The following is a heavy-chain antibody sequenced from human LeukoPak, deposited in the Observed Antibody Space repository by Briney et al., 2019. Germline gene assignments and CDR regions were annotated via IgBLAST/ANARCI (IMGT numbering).Heavy chain of an antibody. J-gene: IGHJ4*02. CDR2: ISYDGSNK. V-gene: IGHV3-30-3*01. Sequence: GGSLRLSCAASGFTFSSYAMHWVRQAPGKGLEWVAVISYDGSNKYYADSVKGRFTISRDNSKNTLYLQMNSLRAEDTAVYYCAKDSHATIFGVVKSPDYWGQGTLVTVSS. D-gene: IGHD3-3*01. CDR1: GFTFSSYA. CDR3: AKDSHATIFGVVKSPDY.